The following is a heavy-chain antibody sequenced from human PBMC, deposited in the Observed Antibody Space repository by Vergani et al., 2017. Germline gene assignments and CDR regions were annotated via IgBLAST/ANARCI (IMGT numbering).Heavy chain of an antibody. Sequence: EVQLLESGGGLVQPGGSLRLSCAASGFTFSSYAMSWVRQAPGKGLEWVSAISGSGGSTYYADSVKGRFTISRDNSKNMLYLQMNSLRAEDTAVYYCAKDITYSSGWADWYFDLWGRGTLVTVSS. V-gene: IGHV3-23*01. CDR2: ISGSGGST. CDR1: GFTFSSYA. D-gene: IGHD6-19*01. CDR3: AKDITYSSGWADWYFDL. J-gene: IGHJ2*01.